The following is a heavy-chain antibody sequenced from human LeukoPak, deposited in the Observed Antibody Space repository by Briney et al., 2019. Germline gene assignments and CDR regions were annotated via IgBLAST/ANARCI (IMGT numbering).Heavy chain of an antibody. D-gene: IGHD3-22*01. CDR2: AYPGDSDT. V-gene: IGHV5-51*01. J-gene: IGHJ4*02. CDR1: GYMFTNYW. Sequence: GESLKISCKGSGYMFTNYWIGWVRQMPGKGLEWMGIAYPGDSDTRYNTSFQGQVTVSVDKSISTAYLQWNSLKASDTAMYYCARRAFDSSGYVFDHWGQGTLVTVSS. CDR3: ARRAFDSSGYVFDH.